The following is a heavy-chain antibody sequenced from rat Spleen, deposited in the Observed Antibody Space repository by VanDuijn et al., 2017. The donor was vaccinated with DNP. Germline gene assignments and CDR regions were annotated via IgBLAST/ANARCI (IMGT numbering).Heavy chain of an antibody. J-gene: IGHJ2*01. CDR3: ARQGGYGYYFDY. CDR1: GFTFSNYD. Sequence: EVQLVESGGGLVLPGRSMKLSCAASGFTFSNYDMAWVRQAPKKGLEWVATISYDGSRTYYRDSVKGRFTISRDNAKSTLYLQMDSLRSEDTATYYCARQGGYGYYFDYWGQGVMVTVSS. CDR2: ISYDGSRT. V-gene: IGHV5-7*01. D-gene: IGHD1-11*01.